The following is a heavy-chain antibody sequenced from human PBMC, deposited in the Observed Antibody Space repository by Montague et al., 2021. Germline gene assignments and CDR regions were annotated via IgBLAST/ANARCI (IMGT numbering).Heavy chain of an antibody. Sequence: ETLSLTCTVSNGSIFHAHWSWVRQPPGKGLEWLGSMFYGGATSNNPSLKSRVTMSIDTSTNQFSLKLSFVTAADTAVYYCAKQDYFVSGTSYKGFDPWGQGILVTVSS. CDR3: AKQDYFVSGTSYKGFDP. V-gene: IGHV4-59*08. CDR2: MFYGGAT. J-gene: IGHJ5*02. CDR1: NGSIFHAH. D-gene: IGHD3-10*01.